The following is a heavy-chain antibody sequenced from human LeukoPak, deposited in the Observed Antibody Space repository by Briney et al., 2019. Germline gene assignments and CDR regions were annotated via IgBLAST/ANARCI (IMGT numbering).Heavy chain of an antibody. Sequence: GGSLRLSCAASGFTVSSTYMSWIRQAPGKGLEWVSVIYPGGPTYYADSVKGRFTISRDNSKNTPYLQMNSLRAEDTAVYFCARVRSGNYFDSWGQGTLVTVSS. J-gene: IGHJ4*02. CDR3: ARVRSGNYFDS. V-gene: IGHV3-66*01. CDR1: GFTVSSTY. CDR2: IYPGGPT. D-gene: IGHD1-26*01.